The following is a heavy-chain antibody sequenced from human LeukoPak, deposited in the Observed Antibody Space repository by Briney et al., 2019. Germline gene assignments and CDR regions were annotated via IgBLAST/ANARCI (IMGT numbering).Heavy chain of an antibody. D-gene: IGHD6-13*01. Sequence: ASVKVSCKVSGYTLTELSMHWVRQAPGKGPEWMGGFDPEDGETIYAQKFQGRVTMTEDTSTDTAYMELSSLRSEDTAVYYCATDGSGSSSWYGFDYWGQGTLVTVSS. J-gene: IGHJ4*02. CDR2: FDPEDGET. V-gene: IGHV1-24*01. CDR1: GYTLTELS. CDR3: ATDGSGSSSWYGFDY.